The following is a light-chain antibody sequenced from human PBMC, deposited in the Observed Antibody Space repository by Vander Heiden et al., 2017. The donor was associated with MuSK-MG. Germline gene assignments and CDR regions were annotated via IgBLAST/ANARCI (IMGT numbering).Light chain of an antibody. V-gene: IGLV4-69*01. CDR1: SGHSSYA. Sequence: QLALTQSPSASASLGGSVKLTCTLSSGHSSYAIAWLQQQPEKGPQYLMKLNSDGSHNKGDGIPDRFSGSSSGAERYLTISSLQSEDEADYFCQTWGTGIWVFGGGTKLTVL. CDR3: QTWGTGIWV. J-gene: IGLJ3*02. CDR2: LNSDGSH.